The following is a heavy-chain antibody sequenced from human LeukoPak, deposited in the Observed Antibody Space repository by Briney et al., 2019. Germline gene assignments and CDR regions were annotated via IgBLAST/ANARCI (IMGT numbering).Heavy chain of an antibody. CDR3: ATDPSGNDILASN. V-gene: IGHV1-24*01. CDR1: GYTLTELS. CDR2: FDPEDGET. Sequence: RASVKVSCKVSGYTLTELSMHWVRQAPGKGLEWMGGFDPEDGETIYAQKFQGRVTMTEGTSTDTAYMELSSLRSEDTVVYYCATDPSGNDILASNWGQGTLVTVSS. D-gene: IGHD3-9*01. J-gene: IGHJ4*02.